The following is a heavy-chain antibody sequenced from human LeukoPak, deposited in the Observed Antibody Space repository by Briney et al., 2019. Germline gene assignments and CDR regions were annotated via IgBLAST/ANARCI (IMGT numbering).Heavy chain of an antibody. Sequence: ASVKVSCKASGYTFTSYDINWVRQATGQGLEWMGWMNPNSGNTGYAQKFQGRVTMTRNTSISTAYMELSSLRSEDTAVYYCARSREWLSQRNTYYYYYMDVWGKGTTVTVSS. CDR1: GYTFTSYD. CDR3: ARSREWLSQRNTYYYYYMDV. CDR2: MNPNSGNT. J-gene: IGHJ6*03. V-gene: IGHV1-8*01. D-gene: IGHD3-3*01.